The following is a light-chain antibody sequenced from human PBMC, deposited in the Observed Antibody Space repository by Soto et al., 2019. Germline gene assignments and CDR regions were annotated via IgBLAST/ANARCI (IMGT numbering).Light chain of an antibody. CDR2: GSS. CDR3: QQYGSSPPYT. CDR1: QSVSNNY. V-gene: IGKV3-20*01. Sequence: EVVLTQSPGTLSLSPGERATLSCRASQSVSNNYLAWYQQKPGQSPKLLIFGSSERATGIPDRFSGSGPGTDFTLTISSLEPEDFAVYYRQQYGSSPPYTFGQGTKLEIK. J-gene: IGKJ2*01.